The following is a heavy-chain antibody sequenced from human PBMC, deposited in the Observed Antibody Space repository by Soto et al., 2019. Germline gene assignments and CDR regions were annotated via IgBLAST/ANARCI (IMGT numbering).Heavy chain of an antibody. CDR1: GYTFTSYG. CDR2: ISAYNGNT. V-gene: IGHV1-18*01. Sequence: QVQLVQSGAEVKKPGASVKVSCKASGYTFTSYGISWVRQAPGQGLEWMGWISAYNGNTKYAQKLQGRVTMTTDTYTSKAYVELRSVRSDDTAVYSCARDYPPVDYWGQGTLVTVSS. J-gene: IGHJ4*02. CDR3: ARDYPPVDY.